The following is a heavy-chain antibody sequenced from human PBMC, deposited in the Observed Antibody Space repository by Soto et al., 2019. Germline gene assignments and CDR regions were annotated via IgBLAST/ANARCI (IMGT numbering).Heavy chain of an antibody. CDR1: GGSISSYY. V-gene: IGHV4-59*01. D-gene: IGHD3-3*01. CDR2: IYYSGSS. Sequence: PSETLSLTCTVSGGSISSYYWSWIRQPPGKGLEWIAYIYYSGSSNYNPSLKSRVTISADTSKNQFSLKLNSVTAADTAVYYCATDGQITTFGVASAPYAMDVWGQGTTVTVS. J-gene: IGHJ6*02. CDR3: ATDGQITTFGVASAPYAMDV.